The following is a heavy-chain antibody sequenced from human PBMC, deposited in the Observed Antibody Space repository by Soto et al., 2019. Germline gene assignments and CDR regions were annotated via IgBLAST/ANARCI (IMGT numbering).Heavy chain of an antibody. CDR1: GFTFSSYG. CDR2: IWYDGSNK. J-gene: IGHJ6*02. CDR3: ARDPYYCYGMDV. V-gene: IGHV3-33*01. Sequence: QVQLVESGGGVVQPGRSLRLSCAASGFTFSSYGMHWVRQAPGKGLDGVAVIWYDGSNKYYADSVKGRFTISRDNSKNTLYLQMNSLRAEDKAVYYCARDPYYCYGMDVWGQGTTVTASS.